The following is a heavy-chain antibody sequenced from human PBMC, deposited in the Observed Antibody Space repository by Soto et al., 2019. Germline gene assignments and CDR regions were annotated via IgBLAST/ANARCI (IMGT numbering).Heavy chain of an antibody. CDR3: VREREGDGYAEL. CDR2: IYSDFGT. V-gene: IGHV3-66*01. J-gene: IGHJ4*02. Sequence: GGSLRLSCAASGVTVSSNYMSWVRQAPGKGLEWVSVIYSDFGTSYTDSVKGRFSISRDNSKNTLYLQMNSLRVEDTAVYYCVREREGDGYAELWGQGTLVTVSS. CDR1: GVTVSSNY. D-gene: IGHD5-12*01.